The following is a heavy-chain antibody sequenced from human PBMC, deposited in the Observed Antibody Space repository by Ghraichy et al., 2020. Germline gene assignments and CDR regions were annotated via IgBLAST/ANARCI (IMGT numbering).Heavy chain of an antibody. CDR1: GFTFSNYW. Sequence: GGSLRLSCAASGFTFSNYWMHWVRQAPGKGLVWVSRINSDGTSPTYADSVRGRFTISRDNAKNTLSLQMNSLRAKDTAVYFCVRAGRRDDYKYGLDVWGQGTTVTVSS. J-gene: IGHJ6*02. CDR2: INSDGTSP. D-gene: IGHD4/OR15-4a*01. V-gene: IGHV3-74*01. CDR3: VRAGRRDDYKYGLDV.